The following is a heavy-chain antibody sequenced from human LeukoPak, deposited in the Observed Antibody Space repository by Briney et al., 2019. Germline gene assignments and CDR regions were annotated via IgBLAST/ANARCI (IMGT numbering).Heavy chain of an antibody. Sequence: SETLSLTCTVSGGSISSYYWSWIRQPPGKGLEWIGDIYYSGTTNYNPSLKSRVTISVDTSRNQFSLKLSSVTAADTAVYYCARIMGRDAFDICGQGRMVTVSS. J-gene: IGHJ3*02. D-gene: IGHD2-8*01. CDR3: ARIMGRDAFDI. CDR2: IYYSGTT. CDR1: GGSISSYY. V-gene: IGHV4-59*08.